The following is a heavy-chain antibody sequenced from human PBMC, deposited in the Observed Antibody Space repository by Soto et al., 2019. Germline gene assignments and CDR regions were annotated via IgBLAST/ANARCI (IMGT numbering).Heavy chain of an antibody. Sequence: PSETLSLTCTVSGGSISSGGYYWSWIRQHPGKGLEWIGYIYYSGRTYYNPSLKSRVTISVDTSKNQFSLKLSSVTAADTAVYYCARASIVVVPAADYGMDVWGQGTTVTVSS. J-gene: IGHJ6*02. D-gene: IGHD2-2*01. V-gene: IGHV4-31*03. CDR3: ARASIVVVPAADYGMDV. CDR2: IYYSGRT. CDR1: GGSISSGGYY.